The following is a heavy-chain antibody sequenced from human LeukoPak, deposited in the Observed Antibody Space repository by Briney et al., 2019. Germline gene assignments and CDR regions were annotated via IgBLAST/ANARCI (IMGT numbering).Heavy chain of an antibody. D-gene: IGHD5-18*01. CDR2: IYTSGST. Sequence: SETLSLTCTVSGGSISSYYWSWIRQPAGKGLEWSERIYTSGSTNYNPSLKSRVTMSVDTSKNQFSLKLSSVTAADTAVYYCARGRGYSYGSYYYYYYMDVWGKGTTVTVSS. CDR3: ARGRGYSYGSYYYYYYMDV. CDR1: GGSISSYY. J-gene: IGHJ6*03. V-gene: IGHV4-4*07.